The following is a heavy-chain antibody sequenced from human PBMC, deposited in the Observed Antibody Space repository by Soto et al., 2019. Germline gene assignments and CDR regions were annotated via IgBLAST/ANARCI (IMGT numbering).Heavy chain of an antibody. CDR2: INPNSGGT. CDR3: GSYDGSGYYDYYYYGMDV. CDR1: GYTFTGYY. J-gene: IGHJ6*02. Sequence: ASVKVSGKASGYTFTGYYMHGLRQAPGQGLEWMGWINPNSGGTNYAQQFQGRLTMIREASIRTAYMEMSRLRSDDTAVYYCGSYDGSGYYDYYYYGMDVWGQGTTVTVSS. D-gene: IGHD3-22*01. V-gene: IGHV1-2*02.